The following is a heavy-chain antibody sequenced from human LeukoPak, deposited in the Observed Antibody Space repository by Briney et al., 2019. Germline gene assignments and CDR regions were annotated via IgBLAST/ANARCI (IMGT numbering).Heavy chain of an antibody. V-gene: IGHV4-39*01. CDR3: ARRGYCSSTSCYEYWFDP. J-gene: IGHJ5*02. CDR2: IYYSGST. CDR1: GFTFSSYD. D-gene: IGHD2-2*01. Sequence: PGGSLRLSCAASGFTFSSYDMSWVRQAPGKGLEWVWIIYYSGSTYYNPSLKSRLTISVDTSKNQFALKLSSVTATDTAAYYCARRGYCSSTSCYEYWFDPWGQGTLVTVSS.